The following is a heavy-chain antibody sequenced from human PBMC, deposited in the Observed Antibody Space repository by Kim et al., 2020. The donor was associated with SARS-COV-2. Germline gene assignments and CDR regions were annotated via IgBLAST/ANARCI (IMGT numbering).Heavy chain of an antibody. V-gene: IGHV4-39*02. D-gene: IGHD2-15*01. CDR3: ARESRYCSGGSCHDAFDI. J-gene: IGHJ3*02. Sequence: LNSRVTISADTSKNQFSLKLSSVTAADTAVYYCARESRYCSGGSCHDAFDIWGQGTMVTVSS.